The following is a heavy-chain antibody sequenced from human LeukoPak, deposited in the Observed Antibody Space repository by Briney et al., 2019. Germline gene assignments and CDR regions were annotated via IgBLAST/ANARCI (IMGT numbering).Heavy chain of an antibody. J-gene: IGHJ4*02. Sequence: SETLFLTCTVSGGSISGYYWSWIRRPPGKGLDWIGHIYYSGSADYNASLKSRATMFVDTSKNEFSLTLRSVTAADTAVYYCARVGDSSGYSVLDSWGQGTLVTVSS. CDR2: IYYSGSA. CDR3: ARVGDSSGYSVLDS. CDR1: GGSISGYY. V-gene: IGHV4-59*01. D-gene: IGHD3-22*01.